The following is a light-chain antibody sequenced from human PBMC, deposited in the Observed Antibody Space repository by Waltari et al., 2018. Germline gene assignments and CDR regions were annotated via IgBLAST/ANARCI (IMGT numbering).Light chain of an antibody. CDR2: AVS. J-gene: IGLJ3*02. Sequence: QSALTQPASVSGSPGQSITISSTGTSSDVGRYTVASWYQQHPGQAPNLIIYAVSKRPSGASARFSGSKSGNTASLTISGLQAEDEADYYCCSYAGSTTRWVFGGGTKLTVL. V-gene: IGLV2-23*02. CDR3: CSYAGSTTRWV. CDR1: SSDVGRYTV.